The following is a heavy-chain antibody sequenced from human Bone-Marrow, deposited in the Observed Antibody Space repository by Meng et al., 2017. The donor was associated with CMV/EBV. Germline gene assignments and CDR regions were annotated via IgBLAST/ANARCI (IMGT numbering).Heavy chain of an antibody. CDR3: ARVSITIFGVVIFYYFDY. J-gene: IGHJ4*02. Sequence: SETLSLTCAVYGGSFSAYYWSWIRQPPGKGLEWIGEINHSGSTNYNPSLKSRVTISVDTSKNQFSLKLSSVTAADTAVYYCARVSITIFGVVIFYYFDYWGQGTLVTVSS. CDR2: INHSGST. D-gene: IGHD3-3*01. CDR1: GGSFSAYY. V-gene: IGHV4-34*01.